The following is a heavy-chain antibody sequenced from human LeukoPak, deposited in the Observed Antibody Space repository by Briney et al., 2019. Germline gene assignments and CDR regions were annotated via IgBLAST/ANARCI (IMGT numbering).Heavy chain of an antibody. J-gene: IGHJ4*02. CDR2: INHSGST. D-gene: IGHD2-15*01. Sequence: YXXWIRQPPGXXXEWXGEINHSGSTNYNPSLKSRVTISVDTSKNQFSLKLSSVTAADTAVYYCARRPTYCSGGSCHFDYWGQGTLVTVSS. V-gene: IGHV4-34*01. CDR3: ARRPTYCSGGSCHFDY. CDR1: Y.